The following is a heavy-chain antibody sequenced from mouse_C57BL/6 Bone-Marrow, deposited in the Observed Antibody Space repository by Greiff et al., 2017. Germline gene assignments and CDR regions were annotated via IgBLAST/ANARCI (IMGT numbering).Heavy chain of an antibody. CDR3: ARSDYGSSNYWYFDV. CDR2: IYPGDGDT. D-gene: IGHD1-1*01. V-gene: IGHV1-82*01. CDR1: GYAFSSSW. Sequence: VMLVESGPELVKPGASVKISCKASGYAFSSSWMNWVKQRPGKGLEWIGRIYPGDGDTNYNGKFKGKATLTADKSSSTAYMQLSSLTSEDSAVYFCARSDYGSSNYWYFDVWGTGTTVTVSS. J-gene: IGHJ1*03.